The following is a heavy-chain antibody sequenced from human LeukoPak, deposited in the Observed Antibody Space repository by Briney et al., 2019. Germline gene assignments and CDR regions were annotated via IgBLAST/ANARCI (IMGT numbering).Heavy chain of an antibody. Sequence: SQTLSLTCTVSGGSINGGNYYWSWIRQPAGKGLEWIGRIYPSGSTEYSPSLKSRVTISVDTSKNQFSLRLSSVTAADTALYYCSGENLYYYGSESVFDYWGQGALVTVSS. D-gene: IGHD3-10*01. J-gene: IGHJ4*02. CDR3: SGENLYYYGSESVFDY. CDR2: IYPSGST. V-gene: IGHV4-61*02. CDR1: GGSINGGNYY.